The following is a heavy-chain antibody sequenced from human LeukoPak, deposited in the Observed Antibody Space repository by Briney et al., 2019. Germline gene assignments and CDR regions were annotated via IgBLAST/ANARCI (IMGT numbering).Heavy chain of an antibody. CDR3: ARSLPEISYYDFWSGYWCFDY. V-gene: IGHV1-2*06. Sequence: ASVKVSCKASGYTFTGYHMHRVRQAPGQGLEWMGRINPNSGGTNYAQKFQGRVTMTRDTSISTAYMELSRLRSDDTAVYYCARSLPEISYYDFWSGYWCFDYWGQGTLVTVSS. CDR2: INPNSGGT. D-gene: IGHD3-3*01. CDR1: GYTFTGYH. J-gene: IGHJ4*02.